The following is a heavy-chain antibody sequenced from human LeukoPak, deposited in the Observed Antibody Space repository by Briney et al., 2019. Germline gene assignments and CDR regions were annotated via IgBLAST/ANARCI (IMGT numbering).Heavy chain of an antibody. Sequence: SETLSLTCAVSGYSISSGYYWVWIRQPPGKGLEWIGSIYHSGSTYYNPSLKSRVSMSVDTSKNQFSLKLTSVTAADTAVYYCARDPTVTTRPYWYFDLWGRGTLVTVSS. V-gene: IGHV4-38-2*02. D-gene: IGHD4-17*01. CDR3: ARDPTVTTRPYWYFDL. CDR1: GYSISSGYY. J-gene: IGHJ2*01. CDR2: IYHSGST.